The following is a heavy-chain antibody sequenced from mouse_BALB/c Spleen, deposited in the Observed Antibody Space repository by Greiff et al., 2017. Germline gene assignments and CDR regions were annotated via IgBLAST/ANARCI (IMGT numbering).Heavy chain of an antibody. Sequence: VKLVESGPGLVAPSQSLSITCTVSGFSLTGYGVNWVRQPPGKGLEWLGMIWGDGSTDYNSALKSRLSISKDNSKSQVFLKMNSLQTDDTARCYCARGRDYYGTSFAYWGQGTLVTVSA. J-gene: IGHJ3*01. CDR2: IWGDGST. D-gene: IGHD1-2*01. V-gene: IGHV2-6-7*01. CDR1: GFSLTGYG. CDR3: ARGRDYYGTSFAY.